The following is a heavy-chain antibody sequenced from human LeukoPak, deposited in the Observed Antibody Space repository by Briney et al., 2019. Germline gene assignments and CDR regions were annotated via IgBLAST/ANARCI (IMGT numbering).Heavy chain of an antibody. Sequence: AGGSLRLSCAASGFTFSDYYMSWIRQAPEKGLEWVSYISSSSNYTNYADSVKGRFTISRDNAKNSLYLQMNSLTAEDTAVYYCARQGNNWFDPWGQGTLVTVSS. CDR3: ARQGNNWFDP. CDR1: GFTFSDYY. CDR2: ISSSSNYT. V-gene: IGHV3-11*06. J-gene: IGHJ5*02.